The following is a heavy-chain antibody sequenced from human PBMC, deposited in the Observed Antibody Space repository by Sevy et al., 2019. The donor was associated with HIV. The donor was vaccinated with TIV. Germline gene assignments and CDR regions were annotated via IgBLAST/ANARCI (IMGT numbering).Heavy chain of an antibody. CDR2: ISSSSSYI. CDR1: GFTFSSYS. J-gene: IGHJ6*02. CDR3: ARERCTNGVCYYYYYGMDV. Sequence: RGSLRLSCAASGFTFSSYSMNWVRQAPGKGLEWVSSISSSSSYIYYADSVKGRFTISRDNAKNSLYLQMNSLRAEDTAVYYCARERCTNGVCYYYYYGMDVWGQGTTVTVSS. D-gene: IGHD2-8*01. V-gene: IGHV3-21*01.